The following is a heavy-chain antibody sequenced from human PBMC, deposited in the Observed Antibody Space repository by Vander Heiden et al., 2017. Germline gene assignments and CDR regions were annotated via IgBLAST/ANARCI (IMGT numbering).Heavy chain of an antibody. V-gene: IGHV3-9*01. J-gene: IGHJ3*02. D-gene: IGHD1-1*01. Sequence: EVQLVESGGGLVQRARSLRLSCAASGFTFDDSAMYCVRQAAGKGLGWVAGISWNSGSIGYADSEKSRVTISRGNAENSLYLQMISLRAEDTAWYYCAKVEGRVRGAFDIWGQGTMVTVSS. CDR2: ISWNSGSI. CDR1: GFTFDDSA. CDR3: AKVEGRVRGAFDI.